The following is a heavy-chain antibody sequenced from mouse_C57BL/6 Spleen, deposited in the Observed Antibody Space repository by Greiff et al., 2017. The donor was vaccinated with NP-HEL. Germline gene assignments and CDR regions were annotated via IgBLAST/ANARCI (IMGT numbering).Heavy chain of an antibody. Sequence: VQLQQSGPGLVQPSQSLSITCTVSGFSLTSYGVHWVRQSPGKVLEWLGVIWSGGSTDSTAAFISILSISKDNSKSQVFFKMNSLQAVDTAIYYCARNPNYYGSSFCAMDYWGQGTSVTVSS. CDR1: GFSLTSYG. D-gene: IGHD1-1*01. J-gene: IGHJ4*01. V-gene: IGHV2-2*01. CDR2: IWSGGST. CDR3: ARNPNYYGSSFCAMDY.